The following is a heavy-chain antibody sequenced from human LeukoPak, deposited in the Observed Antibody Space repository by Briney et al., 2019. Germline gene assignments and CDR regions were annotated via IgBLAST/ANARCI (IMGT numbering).Heavy chain of an antibody. CDR3: ASSSGWYNWFDP. Sequence: PGGSLRLSCAASGFTFDDYAMHWVRQAPGKGLEWVSGISWNSGSIGYADSVKGRFTISRDNSKNTLYLQMNSLRAEDTAVYYCASSSGWYNWFDPWGQGTLVTVSS. V-gene: IGHV3-9*01. CDR2: ISWNSGSI. J-gene: IGHJ5*02. CDR1: GFTFDDYA. D-gene: IGHD6-19*01.